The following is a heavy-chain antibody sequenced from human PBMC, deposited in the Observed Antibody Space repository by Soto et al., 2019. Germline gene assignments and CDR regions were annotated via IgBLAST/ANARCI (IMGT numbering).Heavy chain of an antibody. J-gene: IGHJ4*02. CDR1: GYSFTSYW. Sequence: EVQLVQSGAEVKKPGESLKISCKATGYSFTSYWIGWVRQMPGKGLEWMGIIFPGDSETRYSPSFQGHVTISADKSISTAYLHWSRLRASDTAMYYCARHGVIPNDYYFDFWGQGTLVTVSS. V-gene: IGHV5-51*01. CDR3: ARHGVIPNDYYFDF. CDR2: IFPGDSET. D-gene: IGHD3-16*02.